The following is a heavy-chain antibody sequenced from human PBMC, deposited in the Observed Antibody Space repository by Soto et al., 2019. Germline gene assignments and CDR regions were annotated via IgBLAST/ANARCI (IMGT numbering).Heavy chain of an antibody. Sequence: QVQLMQSGAEVKKPGSSVKVSCKASGGTISTNVISWVRQAPGQGLEWMGEIMPIFAAPNNAQKFQGRLTITADTATTTVYMELSSLTSEDTAVYFCATGARYCSGGSCYPDDWGQGTTVTVSS. CDR2: IMPIFAAP. CDR3: ATGARYCSGGSCYPDD. D-gene: IGHD2-15*01. V-gene: IGHV1-69*06. J-gene: IGHJ6*02. CDR1: GGTISTNV.